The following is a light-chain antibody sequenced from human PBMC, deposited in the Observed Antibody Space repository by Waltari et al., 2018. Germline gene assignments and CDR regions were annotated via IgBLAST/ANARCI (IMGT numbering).Light chain of an antibody. CDR2: GTS. V-gene: IGKV3-20*01. CDR1: QTIASSY. CDR3: QQYGSSPPEIT. Sequence: EIVLTQSPGTLSLSPGERATLSCRASQTIASSYLTWYQQKPGLAPRLRIYGTSSRATGIPDRFSGSGSGTDFTLTISRLGPEDFAVYYCQQYGSSPPEITFGPGTKVDIK. J-gene: IGKJ3*01.